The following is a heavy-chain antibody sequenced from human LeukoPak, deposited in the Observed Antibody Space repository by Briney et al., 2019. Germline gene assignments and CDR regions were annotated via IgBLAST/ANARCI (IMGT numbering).Heavy chain of an antibody. Sequence: SETLSLTCAVYGGSFSGYYWSWIRQPPGKGLEWIGEINHGGSTNYNPSLKSRVTMSVDTSMNQFSLKLSSVTAADTAVYYCARGDYDSSAYPDYFDYWGQGTLVTVSS. CDR1: GGSFSGYY. J-gene: IGHJ4*02. V-gene: IGHV4-34*01. CDR2: INHGGST. CDR3: ARGDYDSSAYPDYFDY. D-gene: IGHD3-22*01.